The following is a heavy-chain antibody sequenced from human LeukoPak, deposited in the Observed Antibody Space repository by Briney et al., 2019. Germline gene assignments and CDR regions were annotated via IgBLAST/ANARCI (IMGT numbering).Heavy chain of an antibody. CDR2: ISYDGSNK. CDR1: GFTFSSYG. D-gene: IGHD6-13*01. J-gene: IGHJ6*02. CDR3: AKDSGYSSSTRGYYYGMDV. Sequence: GGSLRLSCAASGFTFSSYGMHWVGQAPGKGLEWVAVISYDGSNKYYADSVRGRFTISRDNSKNTLYLQMNSLRAEDTAVYYCAKDSGYSSSTRGYYYGMDVWGQGTTVTVSS. V-gene: IGHV3-30*18.